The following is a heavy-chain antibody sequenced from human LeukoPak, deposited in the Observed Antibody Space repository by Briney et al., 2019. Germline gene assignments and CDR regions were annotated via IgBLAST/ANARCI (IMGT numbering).Heavy chain of an antibody. D-gene: IGHD3-22*01. CDR3: ARVEGDYYDSSGPYYFDY. J-gene: IGHJ4*02. V-gene: IGHV3-20*04. CDR2: INWYGGST. Sequence: GGSLRLSCAASGFTFDDYGMSWVRQAPGKGLEWVSGINWYGGSTGYADSVKGRFTISRDHAKNSLYLQMNSLRAEDTALYYCARVEGDYYDSSGPYYFDYWGQGTLVTVSS. CDR1: GFTFDDYG.